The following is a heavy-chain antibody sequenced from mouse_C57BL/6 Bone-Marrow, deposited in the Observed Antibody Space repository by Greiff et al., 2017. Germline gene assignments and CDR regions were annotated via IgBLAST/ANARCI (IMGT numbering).Heavy chain of an antibody. J-gene: IGHJ3*01. CDR1: GYTFTSYW. CDR2: IDPSDSYT. Sequence: QVQLQQPGAELVKPGASVKLSCKASGYTFTSYWMQWVQQRPGQGLEWIGEIDPSDSYTNYNQKFKGKATLTVDTSSSTAYMQLSSLTSEDSAVYYCARGGYYGSSLAWFAYWGQGTLVTVSA. D-gene: IGHD1-1*01. V-gene: IGHV1-50*01. CDR3: ARGGYYGSSLAWFAY.